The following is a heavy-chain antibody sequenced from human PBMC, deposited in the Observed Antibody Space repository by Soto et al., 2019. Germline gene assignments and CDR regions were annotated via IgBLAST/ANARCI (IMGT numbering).Heavy chain of an antibody. D-gene: IGHD1-7*01. Sequence: SETLSLTCAVYGGSFSGYYWSWIRQPPGKGLEWIGEINHSGSTNYNPSLKSRVTISVDTSKNQFSLKLSSVTAADTAVYFCASGNFYNYFAMDVWGQGTTVTVSS. J-gene: IGHJ6*02. CDR2: INHSGST. V-gene: IGHV4-34*01. CDR3: ASGNFYNYFAMDV. CDR1: GGSFSGYY.